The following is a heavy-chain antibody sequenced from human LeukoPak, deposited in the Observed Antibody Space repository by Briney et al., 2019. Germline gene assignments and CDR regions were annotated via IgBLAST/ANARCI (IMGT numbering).Heavy chain of an antibody. CDR3: ARGGYCSGGSCYSGTLDY. D-gene: IGHD2-15*01. V-gene: IGHV4-34*01. Sequence: SETLSLTCAVYGGSFSGYYWSWIRQPPGKGLEWIGEINHSGSTNYNPSLKSRVTISVDTSKNQFSLKLSSVTAADTAVYYCARGGYCSGGSCYSGTLDYWGQGTLVTVSS. CDR2: INHSGST. J-gene: IGHJ4*02. CDR1: GGSFSGYY.